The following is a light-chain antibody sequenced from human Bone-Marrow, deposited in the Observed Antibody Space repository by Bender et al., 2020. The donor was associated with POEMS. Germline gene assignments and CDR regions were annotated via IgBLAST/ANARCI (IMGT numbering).Light chain of an antibody. CDR2: EAS. V-gene: IGLV2-23*01. J-gene: IGLJ2*01. CDR3: CSYSHSSPFL. CDR1: SSDVGFYNL. Sequence: QSALTQPASVSGSPGQSITISCTGTSSDVGFYNLVSWYQQYPGKVPKLLIFEASKRPSGFSTRFSGSRSGNTASLTISGLQAEDEALYYCCSYSHSSPFLFGGGTQLTVL.